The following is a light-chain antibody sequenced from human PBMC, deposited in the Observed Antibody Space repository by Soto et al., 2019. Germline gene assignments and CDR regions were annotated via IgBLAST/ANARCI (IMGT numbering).Light chain of an antibody. J-gene: IGLJ1*01. CDR1: SSDVGGYNS. V-gene: IGLV2-14*01. CDR3: SSYTSSSFPYV. CDR2: DVS. Sequence: QSALTQPASVSGSPGQSITISCTGTSSDVGGYNSVSWYQQHPGRAPKLMSYDVSNRPSGVSNRFSGSKSGNTASLTISGLQAEDEADYYCSSYTSSSFPYVFGTGTKVTVL.